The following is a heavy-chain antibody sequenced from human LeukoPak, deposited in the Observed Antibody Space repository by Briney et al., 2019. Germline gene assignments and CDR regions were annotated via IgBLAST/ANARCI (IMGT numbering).Heavy chain of an antibody. J-gene: IGHJ5*02. V-gene: IGHV3-21*06. CDR2: ISTSSRYI. CDR1: GFTLSTFD. D-gene: IGHD2-2*01. CDR3: ARADCSGSTCYLRHSWFDP. Sequence: GGSLRLSCAASGFTLSTFDMNWVRQAPGKGLEWVSSISTSSRYIYYRDSVKGRFTISRDDAKNSLYLQMNSLTVEDTAVYYCARADCSGSTCYLRHSWFDPWGQGTLVTVS.